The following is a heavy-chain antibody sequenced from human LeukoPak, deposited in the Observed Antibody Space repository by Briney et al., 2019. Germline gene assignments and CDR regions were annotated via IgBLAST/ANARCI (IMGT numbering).Heavy chain of an antibody. D-gene: IGHD2-2*01. CDR1: GGSISSSSYY. CDR2: IYYSGST. V-gene: IGHV4-39*01. Sequence: SETLSLTCTVSGGSISSSSYYWGWIRQPPEKGLEWIGSIYYSGSTYYNPSLKSRVTISVDTSKNQFSLKLSSVTAADTAVYYCARHFYQFRAASDYWGQGTLVTVSS. J-gene: IGHJ4*02. CDR3: ARHFYQFRAASDY.